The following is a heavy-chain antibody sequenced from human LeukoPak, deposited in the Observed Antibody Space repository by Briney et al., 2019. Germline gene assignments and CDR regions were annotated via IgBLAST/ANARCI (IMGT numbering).Heavy chain of an antibody. D-gene: IGHD1/OR15-1a*01. Sequence: SETLSLTCTVYGGSISSASYYWSWIRQPAGKGLEWIGRIYTSGSTNYNPSLKSRVTISLDTSKNQFSLLLSSVTAADTAVYYCVAFLLEQIDDFDIWGQGTMVTVSS. CDR3: VAFLLEQIDDFDI. V-gene: IGHV4-61*02. CDR2: IYTSGST. J-gene: IGHJ3*02. CDR1: GGSISSASYY.